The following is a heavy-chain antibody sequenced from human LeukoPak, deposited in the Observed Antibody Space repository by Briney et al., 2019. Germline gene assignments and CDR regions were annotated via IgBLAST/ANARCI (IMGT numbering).Heavy chain of an antibody. CDR1: GGTFSSYA. Sequence: SVKVSCKASGGTFSSYAISWVRQAPGQGLEWMGEIIPIFGTANYAQKFQGRVTITTDESTSTAYMELSSLRSEDTAVYYCARAGVRAARPPGFPFDYWGQGTLVTVSS. J-gene: IGHJ4*02. D-gene: IGHD6-6*01. V-gene: IGHV1-69*05. CDR3: ARAGVRAARPPGFPFDY. CDR2: IIPIFGTA.